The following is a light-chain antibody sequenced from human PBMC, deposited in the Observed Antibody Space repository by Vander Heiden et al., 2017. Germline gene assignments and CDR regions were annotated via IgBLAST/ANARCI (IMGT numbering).Light chain of an antibody. Sequence: DIQMTQSPSTLSASVGDRVTITCRASQSISSWLAWYQHKPGKAPKLLIYKASSLESGVPSRFNGSGSGTEFTLTISSLQPDDFATYYCQQYNSYSGTFGQGTKLEIK. CDR1: QSISSW. CDR2: KAS. CDR3: QQYNSYSGT. V-gene: IGKV1-5*03. J-gene: IGKJ2*01.